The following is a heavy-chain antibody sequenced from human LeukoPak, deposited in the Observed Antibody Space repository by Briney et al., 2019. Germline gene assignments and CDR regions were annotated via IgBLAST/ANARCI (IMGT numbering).Heavy chain of an antibody. V-gene: IGHV3-21*01. D-gene: IGHD5-24*01. Sequence: TGGSLRLSCAASGFTVSSNYMNWVRQAPGKGLEWVSSISSSSSYIYYADSVKGRFTISRDNAKNSLYLQMNSLRAEDTAVYYCARDGDGYNYDYFDYWGQGTLVTVSS. CDR1: GFTVSSNY. CDR3: ARDGDGYNYDYFDY. CDR2: ISSSSSYI. J-gene: IGHJ4*02.